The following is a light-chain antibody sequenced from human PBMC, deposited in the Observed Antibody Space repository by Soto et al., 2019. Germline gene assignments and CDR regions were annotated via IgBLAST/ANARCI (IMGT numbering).Light chain of an antibody. Sequence: QAVVTQPPSASGTPGQRVTISCSGSSSNIGSNYVYWYQQLPGTAPKLLIYSNNQRPSGVPDRFSGSKSGTAASLAISGLRSEDEADYYCATWDDDLYTPIIGGGTKLTVL. J-gene: IGLJ2*01. CDR2: SNN. V-gene: IGLV1-47*02. CDR3: ATWDDDLYTPI. CDR1: SSNIGSNY.